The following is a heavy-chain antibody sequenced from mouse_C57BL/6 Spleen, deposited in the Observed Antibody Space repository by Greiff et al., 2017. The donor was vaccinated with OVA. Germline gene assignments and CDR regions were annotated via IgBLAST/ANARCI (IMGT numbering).Heavy chain of an antibody. CDR2: IHPNSGSN. J-gene: IGHJ1*03. V-gene: IGHV1-64*01. CDR1: GFNFNSYW. D-gene: IGHD4-1*01. Sequence: VKLLQPGAELVKPGASVKLSCTASGFNFNSYWMHWVKQRPGQGLEWIGMIHPNSGSNKYDEKFKGKATMTVATSSSTAYLQLSSLTSEDTAVYYCARANCGDLYFGGWGTGPTVT. CDR3: ARANCGDLYFGG.